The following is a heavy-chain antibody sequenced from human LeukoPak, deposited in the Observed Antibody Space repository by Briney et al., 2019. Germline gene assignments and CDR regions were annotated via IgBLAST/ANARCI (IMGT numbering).Heavy chain of an antibody. Sequence: ASVKVSCKASGYTFTSYYMHWVQQAPGQGLEWMGIINPSGGSTSYAQKFQGRVTMTRDTSTSTVYMELSSLRSEDTAVYYCARGARLHIVVVPAAMRYFDLWGRGTLVTVSS. V-gene: IGHV1-46*01. J-gene: IGHJ2*01. CDR2: INPSGGST. CDR1: GYTFTSYY. D-gene: IGHD2-2*01. CDR3: ARGARLHIVVVPAAMRYFDL.